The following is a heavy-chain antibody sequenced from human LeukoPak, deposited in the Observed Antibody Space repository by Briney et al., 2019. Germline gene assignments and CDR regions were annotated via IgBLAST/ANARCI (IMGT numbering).Heavy chain of an antibody. V-gene: IGHV4-34*01. J-gene: IGHJ6*02. CDR3: ARVPNHYYYGMDV. Sequence: PSETLSLTCAVYGGSFSGYYWSWIRQPPGKGLEWIGEINHSGSTNYNPSLKSRVTMSVDTSKNQFSLKLSSVTAADTAVYYCARVPNHYYYGMDVWGQGTTVTVSS. CDR2: INHSGST. CDR1: GGSFSGYY.